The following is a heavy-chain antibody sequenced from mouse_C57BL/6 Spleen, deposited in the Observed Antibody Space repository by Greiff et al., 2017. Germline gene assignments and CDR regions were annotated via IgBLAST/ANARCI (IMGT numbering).Heavy chain of an antibody. J-gene: IGHJ1*03. V-gene: IGHV2-2*01. D-gene: IGHD4-1*01. Sequence: QVQLQQSGPGLVQPSQSLSITCTVSGFSLTSYGVHWVRQSPGKGLEWLGVIWSGGSTDYNAAFISRLSISKDNSKCQVFFKMNSLQADDKAIYYCARTGTFWYFDVWGTGTTVTVSS. CDR1: GFSLTSYG. CDR2: IWSGGST. CDR3: ARTGTFWYFDV.